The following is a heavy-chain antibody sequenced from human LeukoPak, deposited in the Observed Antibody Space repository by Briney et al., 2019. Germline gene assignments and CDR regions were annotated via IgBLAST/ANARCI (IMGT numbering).Heavy chain of an antibody. CDR3: AREYSSSSSNAFDI. CDR1: GITFSNYA. D-gene: IGHD6-6*01. Sequence: GGSLRLSCAASGITFSNYAMSWVRQAPGKGLEWISAISGSGDTTHYADSVKGRFTISRDNSKNTLYLQMNSLRAEDTAVYYCAREYSSSSSNAFDIWGQGTMVSVSS. J-gene: IGHJ3*02. V-gene: IGHV3-23*01. CDR2: ISGSGDTT.